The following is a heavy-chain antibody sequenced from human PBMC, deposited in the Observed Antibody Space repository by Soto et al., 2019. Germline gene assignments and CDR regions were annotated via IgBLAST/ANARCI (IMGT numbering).Heavy chain of an antibody. CDR1: GGSVSSSSYY. CDR2: INHSGST. J-gene: IGHJ6*02. Sequence: SETLSLTCTVSGGSVSSSSYYWGWIRQPPGKGLEWIGEINHSGSTNYNPSLKSRVTISVDTSKNQFSLKLSSVTAADTAVYYCARAAAGTFYYYYYGMDVWGQGTTVTVSS. V-gene: IGHV4-39*07. D-gene: IGHD6-13*01. CDR3: ARAAAGTFYYYYYGMDV.